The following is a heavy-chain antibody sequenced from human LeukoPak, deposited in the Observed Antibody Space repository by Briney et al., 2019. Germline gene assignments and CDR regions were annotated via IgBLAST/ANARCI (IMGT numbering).Heavy chain of an antibody. CDR3: ARDSCLGAYTHAVNWFDP. CDR1: GFSFSSRG. CDR2: IIGGAGGT. J-gene: IGHJ5*02. Sequence: GGSLRLSCAASGFSFSSRGMSWVRQAPGKGLEWVSGIIGGAGGTYYADSVKGRFTISRDNAKNSLYLQMNSLRAEDTAVYYCARDSCLGAYTHAVNWFDPWGQGTLVTVSS. D-gene: IGHD3-10*01. V-gene: IGHV3-23*01.